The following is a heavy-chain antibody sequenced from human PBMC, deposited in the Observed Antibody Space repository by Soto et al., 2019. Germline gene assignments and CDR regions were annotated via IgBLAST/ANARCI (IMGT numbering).Heavy chain of an antibody. CDR2: ISYSGNT. D-gene: IGHD2-15*01. Sequence: LTCAVSGYSISSGYYWGWIRQPPGKGLEWIGYISYSGNTNYNPSLKSRVTMSVDTPKNQFSLRLSSVTTADTAVYYCAGLRGYAGSPIDYWGQGTLVTVSS. CDR3: AGLRGYAGSPIDY. V-gene: IGHV4-38-2*01. J-gene: IGHJ4*02. CDR1: GYSISSGYY.